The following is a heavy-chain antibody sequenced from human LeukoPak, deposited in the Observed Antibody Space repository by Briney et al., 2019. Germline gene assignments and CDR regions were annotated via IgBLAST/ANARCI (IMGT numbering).Heavy chain of an antibody. CDR1: GFTFSGYS. J-gene: IGHJ4*02. V-gene: IGHV3-48*01. CDR2: ISSSSSTI. D-gene: IGHD3-22*01. CDR3: ARGPNSSGYYSHPFDY. Sequence: GGSLRLSCAASGFTFSGYSMNWVRQAPGKGLEWVSYISSSSSTIYYADSVKGRFTISRDNAKNSLYLQMNSLRAEDTAVYYCARGPNSSGYYSHPFDYWGQGTLVTVSS.